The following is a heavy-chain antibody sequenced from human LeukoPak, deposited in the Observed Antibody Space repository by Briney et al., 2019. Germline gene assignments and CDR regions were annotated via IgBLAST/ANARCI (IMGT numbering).Heavy chain of an antibody. V-gene: IGHV4-30-4*01. J-gene: IGHJ4*02. CDR2: IYYSGTT. CDR3: TRAYWIGFHFDS. CDR1: GGSISSGDYF. Sequence: KPSETLSVTCSVSGGSISSGDYFWTWIRQPPGKGLEYIGYIYYSGTTYYNPSLKSRITMSVDMSANQFSLRLTSVSAADTAVYYCTRAYWIGFHFDSWGQGILVSVSS. D-gene: IGHD3-3*01.